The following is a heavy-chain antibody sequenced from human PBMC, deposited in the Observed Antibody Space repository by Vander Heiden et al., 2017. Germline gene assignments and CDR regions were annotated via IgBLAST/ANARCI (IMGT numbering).Heavy chain of an antibody. D-gene: IGHD3-22*01. V-gene: IGHV1-69*01. CDR3: ARWYYYDSSGYPRAFDI. Sequence: SCKASGGTFSSYAISWVRQAPGQGLEWMGGIIPIFGTANYAQKFQGRVTITADESTSTAYMELSSLRSEDTAVYYCARWYYYDSSGYPRAFDIWGQGTMVTVSS. J-gene: IGHJ3*02. CDR2: IIPIFGTA. CDR1: GGTFSSYA.